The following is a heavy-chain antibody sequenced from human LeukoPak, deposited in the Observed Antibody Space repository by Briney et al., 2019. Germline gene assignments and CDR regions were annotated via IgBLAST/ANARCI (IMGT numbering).Heavy chain of an antibody. V-gene: IGHV5-51*01. D-gene: IGHD4/OR15-4a*01. J-gene: IGHJ5*02. CDR2: IYPGDYTT. CDR1: RYSLSTYW. CDR3: ASRDYGSTWSDP. Sequence: GESLKISCKGFRYSLSTYWIGWVRQMPGRGLEWMGIIYPGDYTTQYSSSFQGQVTISVDKSTGTAYLQWSSLKASDTAIYYCASRDYGSTWSDPWGQETLVTVSS.